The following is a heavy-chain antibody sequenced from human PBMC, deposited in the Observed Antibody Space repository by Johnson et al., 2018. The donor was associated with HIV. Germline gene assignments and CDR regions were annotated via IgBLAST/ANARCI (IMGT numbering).Heavy chain of an antibody. V-gene: IGHV3-30*04. CDR2: ISYDESNK. J-gene: IGHJ3*02. D-gene: IGHD4/OR15-4a*01. CDR1: RFTFSSFA. CDR3: AKGRNTYGADVFDI. Sequence: QVQLVESGGGVVQPGRSLRLSCAASRFTFSSFAMHWVRQAPGKGLEWVAVISYDESNKYYVDSVKGRFTISRDNSKNTLYLQMNSLRAEDTAVYYCAKGRNTYGADVFDIWGQGTMVTVSS.